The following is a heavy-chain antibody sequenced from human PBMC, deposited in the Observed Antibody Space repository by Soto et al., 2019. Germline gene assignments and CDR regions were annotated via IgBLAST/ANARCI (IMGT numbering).Heavy chain of an antibody. CDR1: GYTFTSYG. CDR2: ISAYNGNT. Sequence: QVPLVQSGAEVKKPGASVKVSCKASGYTFTSYGISWVRQAPGQGLEWMGWISAYNGNTNYAQKLQGRVTMTTDTSTSTAYMELRSLRSDDTAVYYGARDLRRAAAGPYFDYWGQGTLVTVSS. CDR3: ARDLRRAAAGPYFDY. D-gene: IGHD6-13*01. V-gene: IGHV1-18*01. J-gene: IGHJ4*02.